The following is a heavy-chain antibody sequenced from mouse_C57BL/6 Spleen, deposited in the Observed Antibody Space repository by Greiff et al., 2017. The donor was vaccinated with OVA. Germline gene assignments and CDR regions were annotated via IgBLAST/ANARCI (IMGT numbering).Heavy chain of an antibody. Sequence: QVQLQQPGAELVRPGTSVKLSCKASGYTFTSYWMHWVKQRPGQGLEWIGVIDPSDSYTNYNQKFKGKATLPVATSSSTAYMQLRSLTSEDSAVFYGARGGKRGRVDNWAKGTTLTVSS. V-gene: IGHV1-59*01. D-gene: IGHD4-1*01. CDR1: GYTFTSYW. CDR2: IDPSDSYT. CDR3: ARGGKRGRVDN. J-gene: IGHJ2*01.